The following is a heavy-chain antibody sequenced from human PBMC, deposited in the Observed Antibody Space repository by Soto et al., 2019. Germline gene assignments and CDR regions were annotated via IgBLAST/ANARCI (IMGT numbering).Heavy chain of an antibody. V-gene: IGHV3-23*01. D-gene: IGHD3-16*01. CDR2: ISGSGGRS. J-gene: IGHJ4*02. Sequence: EVQLLDSGGGLVQPGGSLRLSCAASGFTFSNYAMTWVRQGPGKGLEWVSGISGSGGRSYYADSVKGRFTISRDHYKSTLYLQMNRLRAEDTAVYYCAKAYFVWSSEQPYYFDYWGQGTLVTVSS. CDR3: AKAYFVWSSEQPYYFDY. CDR1: GFTFSNYA.